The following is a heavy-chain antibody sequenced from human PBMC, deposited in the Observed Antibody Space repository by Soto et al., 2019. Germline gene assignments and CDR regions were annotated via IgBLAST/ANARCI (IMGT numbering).Heavy chain of an antibody. CDR2: IYTSGTT. CDR3: AREDYYDAGYYVV. V-gene: IGHV4-4*07. CDR1: GRSMSGYY. J-gene: IGHJ4*02. D-gene: IGHD3-9*01. Sequence: SETLSLTCTVSGRSMSGYYWSWIRQPAGERLEWIGRIYTSGTTDFNPSLKGRVTMSVDTSKNQFSLKLTSVTAADTALYYCAREDYYDAGYYVVWGQGTQVTVSS.